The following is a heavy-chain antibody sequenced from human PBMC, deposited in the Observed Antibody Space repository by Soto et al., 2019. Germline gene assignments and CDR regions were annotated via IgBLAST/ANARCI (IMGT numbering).Heavy chain of an antibody. CDR3: ARRRSFVDYYGMDV. D-gene: IGHD2-15*01. Sequence: GESLKISCKGSGYSFTSYWISWVRQMPGKGLEWMGRIDPSDSYTNHSPSFQGHVTISADKSISTAYLQWSSLKASDTAMYYCARRRSFVDYYGMDVWGQGTTVTVSS. V-gene: IGHV5-10-1*01. J-gene: IGHJ6*02. CDR2: IDPSDSYT. CDR1: GYSFTSYW.